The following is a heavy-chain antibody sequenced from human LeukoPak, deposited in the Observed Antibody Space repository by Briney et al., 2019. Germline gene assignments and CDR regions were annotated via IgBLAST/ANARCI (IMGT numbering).Heavy chain of an antibody. J-gene: IGHJ4*02. CDR1: GGSFSDYY. Sequence: PSETLSLTCGVYGGSFSDYYWSWIRQPPGKGLEWIGEINHSGSTSYNPSLKSRVTISVDTSKNQFSLKLSSVTAADTAVYYCARMYSRNYYGLDCWGQGTLVTVSS. CDR2: INHSGST. D-gene: IGHD1-26*01. V-gene: IGHV4-34*01. CDR3: ARMYSRNYYGLDC.